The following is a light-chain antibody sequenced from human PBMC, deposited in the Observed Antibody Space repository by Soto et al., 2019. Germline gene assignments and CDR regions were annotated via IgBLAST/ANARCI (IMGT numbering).Light chain of an antibody. V-gene: IGKV3-15*01. CDR1: QSVDVY. CDR2: GAS. Sequence: PGERATLSCMASQSVDVYLAWYQQKPGQAPRLLIYGASTRATGIPARFSGSGSGTEFTLTISSLQSEDFAVYYCQQYNNWPPITFGQGTRLEI. CDR3: QQYNNWPPIT. J-gene: IGKJ5*01.